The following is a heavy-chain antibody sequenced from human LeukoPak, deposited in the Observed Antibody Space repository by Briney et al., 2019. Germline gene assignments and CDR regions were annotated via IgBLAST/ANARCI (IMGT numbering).Heavy chain of an antibody. V-gene: IGHV3-48*03. CDR1: GFTFSSYE. CDR3: AMDSSGWYGGDWFDP. CDR2: ISSSGSTI. D-gene: IGHD6-19*01. J-gene: IGHJ5*02. Sequence: GGSLRLSCAASGFTFSSYEMNWVRQAPGKGLEWVSYISSSGSTIYYADSVKGRFTISRDNAKNSLYLQMNSLRAEDTAVYYCAMDSSGWYGGDWFDPWGQGTLVTVSS.